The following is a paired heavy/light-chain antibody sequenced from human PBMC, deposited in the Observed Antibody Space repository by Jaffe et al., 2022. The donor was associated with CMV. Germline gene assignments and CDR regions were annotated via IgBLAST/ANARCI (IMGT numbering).Light chain of an antibody. CDR1: ALATKY. CDR2: RDT. Sequence: SYELTQPPSVSVSPGQTARITCSGDALATKYAYWYQQKPGQAPILVIYRDTERPSGSPERFSGSSSGTIVTLTISGVQAEDEADYYCQSEDSTGTYAIFGGGTKLTVL. J-gene: IGLJ2*01. V-gene: IGLV3-25*03. CDR3: QSEDSTGTYAI.
Heavy chain of an antibody. D-gene: IGHD2-2*01. V-gene: IGHV1-8*01. CDR2: MNPNTGVT. CDR3: ARADFTSPEDNWFDP. J-gene: IGHJ5*02. CDR1: GYTFTSYD. Sequence: QVHLVQSGAEVKKPGASVKVSCKASGYTFTSYDINWVRQATGQGLEWMGWMNPNTGVTGYARKFQGRVTMTRDTSINTAYMELSSLTSEDTAVYYCARADFTSPEDNWFDPWGQGTLVTVSS.